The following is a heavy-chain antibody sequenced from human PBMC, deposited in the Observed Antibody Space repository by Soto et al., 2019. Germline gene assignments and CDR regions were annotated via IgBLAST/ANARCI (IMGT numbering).Heavy chain of an antibody. CDR1: GFTFSSYG. CDR2: ISYDGSNK. CDR3: AKGYLERPPGNYYYYYLDV. D-gene: IGHD1-1*01. V-gene: IGHV3-30*18. J-gene: IGHJ6*03. Sequence: GGSLRLSCAASGFTFSSYGMHWVRQAPGKGLEWVAVISYDGSNKYYADSVKGRFTISRDNSKNTLYLQMNSLRAEDTAVYYCAKGYLERPPGNYYYYYLDVWSKGNTVTVSS.